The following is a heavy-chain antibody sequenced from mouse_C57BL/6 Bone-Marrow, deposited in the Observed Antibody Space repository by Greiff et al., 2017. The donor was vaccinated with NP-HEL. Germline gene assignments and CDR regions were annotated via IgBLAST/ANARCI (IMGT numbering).Heavy chain of an antibody. Sequence: VQLQQSGAELARPGASVKLSCKASGYTFTSYGISWVKQRTGQGLEWIGEIYPRSGNTYYNEKFKGKATLTADKSSSTAYMELRSLTSEDSAVYFCARSDYGSVYYAMDYWGQGTSVTVSS. J-gene: IGHJ4*01. D-gene: IGHD1-1*01. CDR3: ARSDYGSVYYAMDY. CDR2: IYPRSGNT. CDR1: GYTFTSYG. V-gene: IGHV1-81*01.